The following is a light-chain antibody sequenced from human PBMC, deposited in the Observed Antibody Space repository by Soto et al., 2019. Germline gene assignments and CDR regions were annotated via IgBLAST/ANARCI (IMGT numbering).Light chain of an antibody. CDR2: DVS. Sequence: IQMPQSPSTLSASVGDRVTITCRASQSISSWLAWYQQQPGKAPKLLIYDVSSLESGVPSRFSGSGSGTEFTLTITSLQPDDFATYYCQQCNTFWTFGQGTKVDIK. CDR1: QSISSW. V-gene: IGKV1-5*01. J-gene: IGKJ1*01. CDR3: QQCNTFWT.